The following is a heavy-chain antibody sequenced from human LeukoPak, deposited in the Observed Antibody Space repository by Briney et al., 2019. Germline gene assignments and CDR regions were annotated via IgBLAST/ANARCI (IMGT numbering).Heavy chain of an antibody. CDR1: GFTFSSYS. CDR2: IKYDGSST. CDR3: ARDPEPHSSSPGS. J-gene: IGHJ4*02. Sequence: GGSLRLSCAASGFTFSSYSMNWVRQAPGKGLVWVSRIKYDGSSTNYADSVKGRFTISRDNAKNTLYLQMNSLRAEDTAVYYCARDPEPHSSSPGSWGQGTLVTVSS. V-gene: IGHV3-74*01. D-gene: IGHD6-6*01.